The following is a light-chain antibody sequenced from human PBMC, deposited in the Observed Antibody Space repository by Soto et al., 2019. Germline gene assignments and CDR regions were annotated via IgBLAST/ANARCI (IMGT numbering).Light chain of an antibody. V-gene: IGLV2-14*01. CDR3: SSYTRSSTSYV. J-gene: IGLJ1*01. Sequence: QSVLTQPASVSGSPGQSITISCSGTSSDGGGYNYVSWYQQHPGKAPKLMIYEVSYRPARDSNRFSGSKSGNTASLTISGLQAEDEADYYCSSYTRSSTSYVFGTGTKATVL. CDR2: EVS. CDR1: SSDGGGYNY.